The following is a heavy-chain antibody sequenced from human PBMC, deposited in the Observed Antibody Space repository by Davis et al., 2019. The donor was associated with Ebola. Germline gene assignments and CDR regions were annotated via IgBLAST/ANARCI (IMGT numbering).Heavy chain of an antibody. CDR2: INHSGST. J-gene: IGHJ4*02. CDR1: GGSFSGYY. CDR3: ARHSIVVVTAIPYFDY. D-gene: IGHD2-21*02. Sequence: SETLSLTCAVYGGSFSGYYWSWIRQPPGKGLEWIGEINHSGSTNYNPSLKSRVTISVDTSKNQFSLKLSSVTAADTAVYYCARHSIVVVTAIPYFDYWGQGTLVTVSS. V-gene: IGHV4-34*01.